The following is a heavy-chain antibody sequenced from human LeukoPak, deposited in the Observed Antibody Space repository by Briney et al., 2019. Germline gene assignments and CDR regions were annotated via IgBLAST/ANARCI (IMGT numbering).Heavy chain of an antibody. CDR1: GFTFSSYW. CDR2: IASDGSST. CDR3: ARGRPHGNDY. V-gene: IGHV3-74*01. Sequence: PGGSLRLSCAASGFTFSSYWMNWVRHAPGKGLVWVSRIASDGSSTTYADSVKGRFSISRDNAKNTLYLQMNSLRVEDTAVYYCARGRPHGNDYWGQGTLLNVSS. J-gene: IGHJ4*02. D-gene: IGHD1-26*01.